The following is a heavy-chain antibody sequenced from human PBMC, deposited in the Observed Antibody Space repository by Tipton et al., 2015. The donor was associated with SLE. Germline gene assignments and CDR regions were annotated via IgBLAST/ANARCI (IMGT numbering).Heavy chain of an antibody. CDR2: IYYNGHT. CDR1: GDSITSYY. CDR3: ARLNDATAIASFDY. Sequence: LRLSCTVSGDSITSYYWNWIRQPPGKGLEWIGYIYYNGHTNYSPSLKSRVTLSVDTSKNQFSLTLSSVTAADTAVYYCARLNDATAIASFDYWGQGNLLTVSS. V-gene: IGHV4-59*01. D-gene: IGHD2-21*02. J-gene: IGHJ4*02.